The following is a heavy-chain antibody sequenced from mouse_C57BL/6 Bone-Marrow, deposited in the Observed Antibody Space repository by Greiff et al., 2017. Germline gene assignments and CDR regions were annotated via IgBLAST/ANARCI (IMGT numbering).Heavy chain of an antibody. CDR3: ANSYYYGSSYDWFAY. CDR1: GYTFTDYY. V-gene: IGHV1-76*01. J-gene: IGHJ3*01. Sequence: QVHVKQSGAELVRPGASVKLSCKASGYTFTDYYINWVKQRPGQGLEWIARIYPGSGNTYYNEKFKGKATLTAEKSSSTAYMQLSSLTSEDSAVYFCANSYYYGSSYDWFAYWGQGTLVTVSA. CDR2: IYPGSGNT. D-gene: IGHD1-1*01.